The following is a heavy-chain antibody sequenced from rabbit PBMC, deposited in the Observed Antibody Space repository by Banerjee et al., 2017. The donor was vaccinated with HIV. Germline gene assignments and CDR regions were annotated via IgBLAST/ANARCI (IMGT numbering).Heavy chain of an antibody. CDR2: IYTGSGST. J-gene: IGHJ6*01. V-gene: IGHV1S45*01. D-gene: IGHD4-2*01. CDR3: ARDDVSAAGMAFGL. CDR1: GFDLSSYYF. Sequence: QEQLEESGGGLVKPEGSLTLTCKASGFDLSSYYFICWVRQAPGKGLEWIGCIYTGSGSTYYASWAKGRFTISKTSSTTVTLQMTSLTAADTATYFCARDDVSAAGMAFGLWGPGTLVTVS.